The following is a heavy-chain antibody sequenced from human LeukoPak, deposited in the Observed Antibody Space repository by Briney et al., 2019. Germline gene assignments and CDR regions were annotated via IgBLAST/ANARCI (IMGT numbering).Heavy chain of an antibody. D-gene: IGHD1-26*01. CDR2: ISAYNGNT. CDR1: GYTFTSYG. Sequence: ASVKVSCKASGYTFTSYGISWVRQAPGQGLEWMGWISAYNGNTNSAQKLQGRVTMTTDTSTSTAYMELRSLRSDDTAVYYCARVLSNSGSYFLQKYYFDYWGQGTLVTVSS. V-gene: IGHV1-18*01. J-gene: IGHJ4*02. CDR3: ARVLSNSGSYFLQKYYFDY.